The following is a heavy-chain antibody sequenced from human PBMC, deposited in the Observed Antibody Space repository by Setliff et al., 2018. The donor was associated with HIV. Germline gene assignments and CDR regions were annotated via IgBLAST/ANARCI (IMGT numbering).Heavy chain of an antibody. V-gene: IGHV4-59*01. CDR3: ARAGPGAEYFQH. CDR1: GGSISSYY. CDR2: IYYSGTT. Sequence: PSETLSLTCTVSGGSISSYYWTWIRQSPGKGLEWIGYIYYSGTTNYNPSLKSRVTISIDTSKNQFSLKLTPVTAADTAVYYCARAGPGAEYFQHWGQGALVTVSS. J-gene: IGHJ1*01. D-gene: IGHD2-8*02.